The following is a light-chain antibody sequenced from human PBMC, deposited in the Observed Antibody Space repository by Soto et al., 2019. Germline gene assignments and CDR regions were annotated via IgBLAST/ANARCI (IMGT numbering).Light chain of an antibody. Sequence: DIQLTQSPSFLSASVGDRVTITCRASQGISSYLAWYQQKPGKAPKLLIYAASTLQSGVPSRFSGSGSGTEFTLTISSLQPDDFATYSCQQLYTYPLTFGGGTTGDIK. CDR1: QGISSY. J-gene: IGKJ4*01. CDR2: AAS. V-gene: IGKV1-9*01. CDR3: QQLYTYPLT.